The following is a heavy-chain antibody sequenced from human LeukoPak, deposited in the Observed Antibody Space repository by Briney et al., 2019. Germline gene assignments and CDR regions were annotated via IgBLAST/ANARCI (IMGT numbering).Heavy chain of an antibody. V-gene: IGHV3-48*04. Sequence: GGSLRLSCAASGFTFRTCWMNWVRQAPGKGLEWIADITISGHTKNYADSVKGRFTISRDNARTSLYLQMNSLRVEDTGVYYCARGDPHADLWGQGTLVTVSS. CDR1: GFTFRTCW. CDR2: ITISGHTK. J-gene: IGHJ5*02. CDR3: ARGDPHADL.